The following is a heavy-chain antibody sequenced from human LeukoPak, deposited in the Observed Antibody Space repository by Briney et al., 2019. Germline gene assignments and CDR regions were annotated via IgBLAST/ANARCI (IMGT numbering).Heavy chain of an antibody. CDR2: ISGSGENT. CDR3: AKRNPVYTWNSDVL. D-gene: IGHD1-1*01. Sequence: PGGSLRLSCAASGFTYSNYAMSWVRQAPGEGLEWVSAISGSGENTYYADSVRGRFTISRDNSKNTLYLQMNSLRVEDTAVYYCAKRNPVYTWNSDVLWGQGSLVTVSS. V-gene: IGHV3-23*01. J-gene: IGHJ4*02. CDR1: GFTYSNYA.